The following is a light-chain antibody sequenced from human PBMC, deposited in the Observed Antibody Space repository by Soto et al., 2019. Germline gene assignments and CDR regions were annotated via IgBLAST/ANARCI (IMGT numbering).Light chain of an antibody. CDR2: DTS. V-gene: IGKV3-11*01. Sequence: EIVLTQSPATLSLSPGERATLSCRASQSVRNYLAWYQQKPGQAPRLLIYDTSNWATGIPARFSGSGSETDFTLTISRLEPEDFAVYYCQQRSNWPLTFGGGTKVEIK. J-gene: IGKJ4*01. CDR3: QQRSNWPLT. CDR1: QSVRNY.